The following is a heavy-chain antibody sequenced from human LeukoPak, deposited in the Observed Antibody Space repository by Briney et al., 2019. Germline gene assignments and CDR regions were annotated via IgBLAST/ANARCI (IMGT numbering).Heavy chain of an antibody. D-gene: IGHD6-6*01. CDR3: ARRIAARLMGAFDI. V-gene: IGHV3-7*01. Sequence: GGSLRLSCAASGFTFSSYWMSWVRQAPGKGLEWVANIKQDGSEKYYVDSVKGRFTISRDNAKNSLYLQMNSLRAEDTAVYYCARRIAARLMGAFDIWGQGTMVTVSS. J-gene: IGHJ3*02. CDR1: GFTFSSYW. CDR2: IKQDGSEK.